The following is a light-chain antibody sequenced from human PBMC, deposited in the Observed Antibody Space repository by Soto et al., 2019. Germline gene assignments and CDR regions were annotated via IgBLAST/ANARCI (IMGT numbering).Light chain of an antibody. CDR2: AAS. V-gene: IGKV1-39*01. CDR3: QHYNNWPWT. Sequence: DIQMTQSPSSLSASVGDRVTITCRASQSISSYLNWYQQKPGKAPKLLIYAASSLQSGVPSRFSGSRSGPDFTLTISSLQPEDSALYYCQHYNNWPWTFGQGTKVDI. CDR1: QSISSY. J-gene: IGKJ1*01.